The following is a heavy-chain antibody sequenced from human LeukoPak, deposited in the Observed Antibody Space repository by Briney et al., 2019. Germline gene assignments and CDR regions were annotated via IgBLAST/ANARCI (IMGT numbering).Heavy chain of an antibody. D-gene: IGHD3-22*01. CDR1: GFTFSSYA. J-gene: IGHJ4*02. Sequence: GGSLRLSCAASGFTFSSYAMHWVRQAPGKGLEWVAVISYDGSNKYYADSVKGRFTISRDNSKNTLYLQMNSLRAEDTAVYYCAKDLYHYDSSGYSPPLFDYWGQGTLVTVSS. CDR2: ISYDGSNK. CDR3: AKDLYHYDSSGYSPPLFDY. V-gene: IGHV3-30-3*01.